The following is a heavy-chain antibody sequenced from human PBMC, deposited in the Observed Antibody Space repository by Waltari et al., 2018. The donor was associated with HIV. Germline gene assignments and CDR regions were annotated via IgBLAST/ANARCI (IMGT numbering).Heavy chain of an antibody. CDR2: INPNSCGT. Sequence: QVQLVQSGAEVKKPGASVKVSCKASGYTFTGYYMHWVRQAPGQGLEWMGRINPNSCGTNYAQKFQGRVTMTRDTSISTAYMELSRLRSDDTAVYYCARGNYSYGPAEYFQHWGQGTLVTVSS. CDR3: ARGNYSYGPAEYFQH. J-gene: IGHJ1*01. V-gene: IGHV1-2*06. CDR1: GYTFTGYY. D-gene: IGHD5-18*01.